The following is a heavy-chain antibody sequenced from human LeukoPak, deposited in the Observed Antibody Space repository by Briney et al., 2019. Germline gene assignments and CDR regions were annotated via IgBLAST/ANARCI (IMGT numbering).Heavy chain of an antibody. CDR1: GFTVSSNY. V-gene: IGHV3-53*01. CDR3: ARSSENYYDSSGYYVDY. CDR2: IYSGGST. Sequence: GGSLRLSCAASGFTVSSNYMSWVRQAPGKGLEWVSVIYSGGSTYYADSVKGRFTISRDNSKNTLYLQMNSLRAEDTAVYYCARSSENYYDSSGYYVDYWGQGTLVTVSS. D-gene: IGHD3-22*01. J-gene: IGHJ4*02.